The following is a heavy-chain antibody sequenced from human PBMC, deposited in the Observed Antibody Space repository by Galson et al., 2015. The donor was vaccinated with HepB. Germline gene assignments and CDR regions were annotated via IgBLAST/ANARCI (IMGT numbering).Heavy chain of an antibody. CDR1: GGSFSGYY. CDR3: ARVRPVAGIF. D-gene: IGHD6-19*01. Sequence: SETLSLTCAVYGGSFSGYYWSWIRQPPGKGLEWIGEINHSGSTNYNPSLKSRVTISVDTSKNQFSLKLSSVTAADTAVYYCARVRPVAGIFWGQGTLVTVSS. J-gene: IGHJ4*02. CDR2: INHSGST. V-gene: IGHV4-34*01.